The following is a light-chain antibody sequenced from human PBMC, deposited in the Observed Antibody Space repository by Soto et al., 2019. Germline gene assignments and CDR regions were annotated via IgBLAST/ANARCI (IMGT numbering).Light chain of an antibody. CDR3: QQSYSTLPT. CDR1: QSISTY. J-gene: IGKJ5*01. CDR2: AAS. Sequence: DIQMTQSPSSLSAPVVDRVTFTCLASQSISTYLNWYQKKPGKAPKLLIYAASSLQSGVPSRFSGSGSGTDFTLTISSLQPEDFATYYCQQSYSTLPTFGQGTRLEIK. V-gene: IGKV1-39*01.